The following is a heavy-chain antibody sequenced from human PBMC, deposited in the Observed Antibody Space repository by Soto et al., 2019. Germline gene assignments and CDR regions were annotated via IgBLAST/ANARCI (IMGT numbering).Heavy chain of an antibody. CDR1: GGSISSGGYY. CDR3: ARAVGSGYHHFDD. V-gene: IGHV4-31*03. CDR2: IYYSGST. Sequence: PSETLSLTCTVSGGSISSGGYYWSWIRQHPGKGLEWIGYIYYSGSTYYNPSLKSRVTISVDTSKNQFSLKLSSVTAADTAVYYCARAVGSGYHHFDDWGQGTLVTVSS. D-gene: IGHD3-22*01. J-gene: IGHJ4*02.